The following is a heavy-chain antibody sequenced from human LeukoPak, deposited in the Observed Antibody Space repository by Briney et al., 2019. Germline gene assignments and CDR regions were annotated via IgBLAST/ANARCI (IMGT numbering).Heavy chain of an antibody. Sequence: SETLSLTCTVSGGSISSYYWSWIRQPPGKGLEWIGSIYHSGSTYYNPSLKSRVTISVDTSKNQFSLKLSSVTAADTAVYYCARDRSSVLLWFGELIDAFDIWGQGTMVTVSS. CDR2: IYHSGST. CDR1: GGSISSYY. CDR3: ARDRSSVLLWFGELIDAFDI. V-gene: IGHV4-38-2*02. J-gene: IGHJ3*02. D-gene: IGHD3-10*01.